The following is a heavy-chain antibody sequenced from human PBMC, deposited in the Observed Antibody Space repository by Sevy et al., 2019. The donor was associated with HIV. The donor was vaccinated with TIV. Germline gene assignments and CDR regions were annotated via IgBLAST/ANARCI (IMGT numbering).Heavy chain of an antibody. V-gene: IGHV4-59*13. D-gene: IGHD3-10*01. CDR1: GGSISGYY. Sequence: SETLSLTCTVSGGSISGYYWSWIRQPPGKGLEWLGYIYYSGSTNYNPSLKSRVTISVDTSKNQFSLKLSSVTAADTAVYYCASYYGSGTYFDYWGQGTLVTVSS. J-gene: IGHJ4*02. CDR3: ASYYGSGTYFDY. CDR2: IYYSGST.